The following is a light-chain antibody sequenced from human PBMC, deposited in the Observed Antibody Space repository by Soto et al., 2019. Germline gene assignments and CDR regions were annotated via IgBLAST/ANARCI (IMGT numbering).Light chain of an antibody. V-gene: IGLV1-44*01. CDR3: AAWDDSLNGLYV. J-gene: IGLJ1*01. CDR1: SSSIGSNT. Sequence: QSVLTQPPSASGTPGQSVTSSCSGSSSSIGSNTVNWYQQLPGTAPKLLIYSNNQRPSGVPDRFSGSKSGTSASLAISGLQSEDEADYYCAAWDDSLNGLYVFGTGTKVTVL. CDR2: SNN.